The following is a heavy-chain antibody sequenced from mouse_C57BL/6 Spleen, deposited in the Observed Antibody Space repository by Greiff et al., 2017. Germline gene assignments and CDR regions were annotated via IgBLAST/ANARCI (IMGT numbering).Heavy chain of an antibody. CDR2: IDPETGGT. D-gene: IGHD2-4*01. Sequence: VQLQQSGAELVRPGASVTLSCKASGYTFTDYEMHWVKQTPVHGLEWIGAIDPETGGTAYNQKFKGKAILTADKSSSTAYMELRSLTSEDSSVYYWSIYDDYDVLDYWGQGTTLTVSS. CDR1: GYTFTDYE. V-gene: IGHV1-15*01. J-gene: IGHJ2*01. CDR3: SIYDDYDVLDY.